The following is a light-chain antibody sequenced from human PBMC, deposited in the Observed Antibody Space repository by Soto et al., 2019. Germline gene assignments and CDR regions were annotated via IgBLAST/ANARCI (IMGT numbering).Light chain of an antibody. CDR1: QTISNW. CDR3: QQYISYSYT. CDR2: DAS. J-gene: IGKJ2*01. Sequence: DIQMTQSPSTLSASVGDRVTITCRASQTISNWLAWYQQKPGKAPKLLIYDASSLHSGVPSRFRGSGSGTEFTLTIISLQPDDFATYYCQQYISYSYTFGQGTKLEI. V-gene: IGKV1-5*01.